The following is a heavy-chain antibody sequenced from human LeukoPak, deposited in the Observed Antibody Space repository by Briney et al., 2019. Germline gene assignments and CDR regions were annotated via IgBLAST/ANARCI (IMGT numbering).Heavy chain of an antibody. CDR3: ARAGSGSGWYFDY. CDR1: GYDFTSVG. D-gene: IGHD6-19*01. Sequence: GASVKVSCKASGYDFTSVGITWVRQAPGQGLEWMGWISPYNGDTRYVQKLQGRVTMSTGTSTTTAYMELRSLRFDDTAVYYCARAGSGSGWYFDYWGQGTLVTVSS. V-gene: IGHV1-18*01. CDR2: ISPYNGDT. J-gene: IGHJ4*02.